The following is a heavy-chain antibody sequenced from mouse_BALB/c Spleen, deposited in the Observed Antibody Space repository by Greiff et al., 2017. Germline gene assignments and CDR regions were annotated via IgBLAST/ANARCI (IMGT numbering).Heavy chain of an antibody. CDR1: GYTFTDYV. V-gene: IGHV1-77*01. CDR2: IYPGSGST. D-gene: IGHD2-4*01. Sequence: QVQLKESGPELVKPGASVKMSCKASGYTFTDYVISWVKQGTGQGLEWIGEIYPGSGSTYYNEKFKGKATLTADKSSNTAYMQLSSLTSEDSAVYFCARAMITTGDYYAMDYWGQGTSVTVSS. CDR3: ARAMITTGDYYAMDY. J-gene: IGHJ4*01.